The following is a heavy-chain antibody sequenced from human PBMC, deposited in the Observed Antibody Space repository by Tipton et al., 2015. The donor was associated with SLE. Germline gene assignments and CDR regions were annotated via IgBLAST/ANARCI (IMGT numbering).Heavy chain of an antibody. Sequence: TLSLTCTVSGGSISGHYRSWIRQPPGKGLEWIGEIHHSGSTNYNPSLKSRLTILLDTSKTQFFLRLTSMTAADTAVYYCARSVDILTAYWFDPWGQGTLVTVSS. V-gene: IGHV4-34*01. CDR1: GGSISGHY. CDR2: IHHSGST. D-gene: IGHD3-9*01. J-gene: IGHJ5*02. CDR3: ARSVDILTAYWFDP.